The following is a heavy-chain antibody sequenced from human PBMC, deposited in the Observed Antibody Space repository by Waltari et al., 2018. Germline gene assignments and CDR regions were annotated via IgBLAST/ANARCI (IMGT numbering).Heavy chain of an antibody. CDR3: AKEPGSIFGVVIDAFDI. V-gene: IGHV3-30*02. CDR2: IRYDGSNK. CDR1: GFTFSRYG. D-gene: IGHD3-3*01. Sequence: QVQLVESGGGVVQPGGSLRLSWAASGFTFSRYGMPWVRQAPGKGLEWVAFIRYDGSNKYYADSVKGRFTISRDNSKNTLYLQMNSLRAEDTAVYYCAKEPGSIFGVVIDAFDIWGQGTMVTVSS. J-gene: IGHJ3*02.